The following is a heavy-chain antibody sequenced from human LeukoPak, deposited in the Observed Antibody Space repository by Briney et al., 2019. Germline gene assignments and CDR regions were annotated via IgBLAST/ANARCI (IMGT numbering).Heavy chain of an antibody. J-gene: IGHJ5*02. CDR2: INPNSGGT. CDR1: GYTFTGYY. V-gene: IGHV1-2*02. CDR3: ARVLRYQLLTFDP. D-gene: IGHD2-2*01. Sequence: GASVKVSCKASGYTFTGYYMYWVRQAPGQGLEWMGWINPNSGGTNYAQKFQGRVTMTRDTSISTAYMELSRLRSDDTAVYYCARVLRYQLLTFDPWGQGTLVTVSS.